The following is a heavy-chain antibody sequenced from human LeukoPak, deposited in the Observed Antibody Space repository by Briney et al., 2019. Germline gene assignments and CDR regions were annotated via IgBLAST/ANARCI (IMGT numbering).Heavy chain of an antibody. CDR1: GGSISSYY. CDR3: ARDLYCSSTSCYTLENWFDP. CDR2: IYTSGST. D-gene: IGHD2-2*02. V-gene: IGHV4-4*07. J-gene: IGHJ5*02. Sequence: PSETLSLTCTVSGGSISSYYWSWIRQPAGKGLEWIGRIYTSGSTNYNPSLKSRVTMSVDTSKNQFSLKLSSVTAADRAVYYCARDLYCSSTSCYTLENWFDPWGQGTLVTVSS.